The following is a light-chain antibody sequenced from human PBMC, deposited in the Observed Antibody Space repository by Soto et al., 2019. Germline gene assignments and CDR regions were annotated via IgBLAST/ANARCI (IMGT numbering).Light chain of an antibody. J-gene: IGLJ1*01. V-gene: IGLV2-14*01. CDR3: SSYTTSYFYV. CDR1: GRDIGAYDY. CDR2: GVK. Sequence: QSALTQPASVSGSPGQSITISCTGSGRDIGAYDYVSWYQQHPGKAHKLIIYGVKNRPSGVSNRFSASKSAFTAALTISGLQTEYEADYYCSSYTTSYFYVFGPGTKVTVL.